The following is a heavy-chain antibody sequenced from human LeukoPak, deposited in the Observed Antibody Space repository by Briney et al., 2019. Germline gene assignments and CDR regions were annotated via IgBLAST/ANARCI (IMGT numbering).Heavy chain of an antibody. CDR2: INHSGST. D-gene: IGHD3-9*01. CDR1: GGSFSGYY. CDR3: ARVGGDYDILTGYRYNWFDP. J-gene: IGHJ5*02. Sequence: SETLSLTCAVYGGSFSGYYWSWIRQPPGKGLEWIGEINHSGSTNYNPSLKSRVTISVDTSKNQFSLKLSSVTAADTAVYYCARVGGDYDILTGYRYNWFDPWGQGTLVTVSS. V-gene: IGHV4-34*01.